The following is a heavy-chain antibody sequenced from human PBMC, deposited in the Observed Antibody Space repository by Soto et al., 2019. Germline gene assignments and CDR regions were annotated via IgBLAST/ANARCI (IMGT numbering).Heavy chain of an antibody. V-gene: IGHV1-2*02. CDR2: INPKSGGT. CDR1: GYPFTDYF. J-gene: IGHJ4*02. D-gene: IGHD3-3*01. CDR3: AREFGNLDY. Sequence: VASVKVSCKASGYPFTDYFIHWVRQAPGQGLEWMGWINPKSGGTIYAQKFQGRVAMTRDTSISTAYLELSRLRSDDTAVYYCAREFGNLDYWGQGTLVTVSS.